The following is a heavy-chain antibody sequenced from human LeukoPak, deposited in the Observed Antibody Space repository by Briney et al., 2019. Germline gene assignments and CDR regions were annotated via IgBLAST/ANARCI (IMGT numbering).Heavy chain of an antibody. V-gene: IGHV3-9*01. J-gene: IGHJ5*02. CDR2: ISWNSGSI. D-gene: IGHD5-18*01. CDR1: GFTFDDYA. CDR3: AKGTGYSYGNNWLDP. Sequence: GGSLRLSCAASGFTFDDYAMHWVRQVPGKGLEWVSGISWNSGSIGYAASVTGRFTISRDNAKNSLYLQMNSLRAEDTALYYCAKGTGYSYGNNWLDPWGQGTLVTVSS.